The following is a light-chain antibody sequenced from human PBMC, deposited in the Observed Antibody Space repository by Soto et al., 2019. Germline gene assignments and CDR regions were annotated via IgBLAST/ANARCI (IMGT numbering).Light chain of an antibody. Sequence: DIVMTQSPDSLAVSLGERATINCKSSQSVLYSSNNKNYLAWYQQKPGQPPKLLIYWASTRESGGPDRFSGSVSGTDFTLTISSLQAEDVAVYYCQQYYSNWTFGQGTKVEIK. CDR2: WAS. J-gene: IGKJ1*01. CDR1: QSVLYSSNNKNY. CDR3: QQYYSNWT. V-gene: IGKV4-1*01.